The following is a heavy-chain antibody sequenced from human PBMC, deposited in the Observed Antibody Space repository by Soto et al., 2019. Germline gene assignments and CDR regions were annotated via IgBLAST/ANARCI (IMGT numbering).Heavy chain of an antibody. J-gene: IGHJ3*02. V-gene: IGHV3-23*01. CDR3: ARGWGGFGGVIVILNTYAFDI. D-gene: IGHD3-16*02. CDR2: IKSDGTT. CDR1: GFIINNYA. Sequence: PGGSLRLSCAASGFIINNYAFNWVRQAPGEGLEWVSGIKSDGTTYYADSVKGRCTISRDDSKNTLFLQMNSLRAEDTAVYYFARGWGGFGGVIVILNTYAFDIWGQGTMVTVSS.